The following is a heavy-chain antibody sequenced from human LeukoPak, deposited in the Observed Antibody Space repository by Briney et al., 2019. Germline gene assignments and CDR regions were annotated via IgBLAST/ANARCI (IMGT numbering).Heavy chain of an antibody. Sequence: GGSLRLSCAASGFTFSSYAMSWVRQAPGKGLEWVSAISGSGGRTYYAESVKGRFTISRDNNENTLYLQMNSLRAEDTAVYYCAKAAQVAGRPNLGGHFDYWGQGTLVTVSS. CDR1: GFTFSSYA. D-gene: IGHD6-6*01. CDR3: AKAAQVAGRPNLGGHFDY. CDR2: ISGSGGRT. V-gene: IGHV3-23*01. J-gene: IGHJ4*02.